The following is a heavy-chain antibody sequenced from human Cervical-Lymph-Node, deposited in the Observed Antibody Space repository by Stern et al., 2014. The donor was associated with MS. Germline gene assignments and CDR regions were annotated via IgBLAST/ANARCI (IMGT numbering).Heavy chain of an antibody. J-gene: IGHJ4*02. CDR3: ARAGPSSYGSGSYHSSAY. CDR1: GYSFSGYF. CDR2: INPNTGAT. V-gene: IGHV1-2*02. Sequence: QMQLVQSGAEVKKPGASVKVSCKTSGYSFSGYFMHWVRQAPGQGLEWMGWINPNTGATNYAQRFQGRVTMTRDTSTRAAYMELTRLTSDDTALYYCARAGPSSYGSGSYHSSAYWGQGTLVTVSS. D-gene: IGHD3-10*01.